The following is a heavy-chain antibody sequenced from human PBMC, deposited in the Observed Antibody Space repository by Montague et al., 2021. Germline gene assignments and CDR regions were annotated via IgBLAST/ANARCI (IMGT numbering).Heavy chain of an antibody. CDR2: INTVGDT. D-gene: IGHD1-26*01. J-gene: IGHJ6*02. CDR3: AREIPGSSYAMDD. CDR1: GFTFSTYD. Sequence: SLRLSCAASGFTFSTYDMHWVRQPAGKGLEWVSAINTVGDTFHFVSVMSRFSISSEYANNSLYLLMISLRAEETAVFYCAREIPGSSYAMDDWGRGTTVTVSS. V-gene: IGHV3-13*01.